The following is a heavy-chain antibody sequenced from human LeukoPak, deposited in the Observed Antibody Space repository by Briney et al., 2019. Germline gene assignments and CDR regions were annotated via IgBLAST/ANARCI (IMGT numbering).Heavy chain of an antibody. CDR2: IRGSGGGT. CDR3: AKHKGAGSRYSYSMDV. V-gene: IGHV3-23*01. D-gene: IGHD6-13*01. CDR1: GFTFVTFA. Sequence: PGGSLRLSCAASGFTFVTFAMGWVRQAPGKGLEWVSTIRGSGGGTYYADSVKGRFTISRDNSKNTLYLQMNSLRAEDTAVYYCAKHKGAGSRYSYSMDVWGKGATVTVSS. J-gene: IGHJ6*03.